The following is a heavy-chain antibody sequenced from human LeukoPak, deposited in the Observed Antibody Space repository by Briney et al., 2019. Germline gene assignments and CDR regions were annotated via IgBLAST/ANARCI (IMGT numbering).Heavy chain of an antibody. CDR3: AREGYYASGSSFDF. J-gene: IGHJ4*02. V-gene: IGHV4-31*03. CDR1: GGSISTGGYY. D-gene: IGHD3-10*01. CDR2: IYYSGST. Sequence: SENLSLTCTVSGGSISTGGYYWSWIRQHPGRGLEWVGYIYYSGSTYYNPSLRSRLTISLDTSRNQFSLKLNSVTAPDTAVYYCAREGYYASGSSFDFWGQGTLVTVSS.